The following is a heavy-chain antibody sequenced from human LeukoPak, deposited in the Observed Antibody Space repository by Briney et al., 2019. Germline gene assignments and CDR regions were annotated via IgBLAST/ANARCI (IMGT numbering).Heavy chain of an antibody. J-gene: IGHJ4*02. CDR2: IAYDGSRA. CDR1: GFTFGGYG. CDR3: TRYNNDHFDY. D-gene: IGHD1-14*01. Sequence: GGSLRLSCAGSGFTFGGYGMHWFRQTPGKGLEWVVVIAYDGSRAFYADSVKGRFTISRDNSKNTMSVQMDDLRAEDTAVYYCTRYNNDHFDYWGQGTLVTVSS. V-gene: IGHV3-33*01.